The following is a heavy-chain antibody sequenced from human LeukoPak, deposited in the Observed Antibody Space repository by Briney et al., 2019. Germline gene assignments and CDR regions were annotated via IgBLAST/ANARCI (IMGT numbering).Heavy chain of an antibody. D-gene: IGHD7-27*01. V-gene: IGHV3-30*02. Sequence: GGSLRLSCAASGFTFSSYGMHWVRQAPGKGLEWVAFIRHDESNIYYADSVKGRFTISRDNSKNTLYLQMNSLRAEDTAVYYCARALAGTTGERPFDYWGQGTLVTVSS. J-gene: IGHJ4*02. CDR3: ARALAGTTGERPFDY. CDR2: IRHDESNI. CDR1: GFTFSSYG.